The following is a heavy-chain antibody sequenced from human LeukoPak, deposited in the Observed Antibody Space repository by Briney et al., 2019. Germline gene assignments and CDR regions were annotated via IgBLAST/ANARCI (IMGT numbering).Heavy chain of an antibody. D-gene: IGHD4-17*01. CDR1: GGSISSGGYY. CDR2: IYYSGST. CDR3: ARGSGYGDSPGLH. V-gene: IGHV4-31*03. Sequence: SETLSLTCTVSGGSISSGGYYWSWIRQHPGKGLEWIGYIYYSGSTYYNPSLKSRVTISVDTSKNQFSLKLSSVTAADTAVYYCARGSGYGDSPGLHWGQGALVTVSS. J-gene: IGHJ4*02.